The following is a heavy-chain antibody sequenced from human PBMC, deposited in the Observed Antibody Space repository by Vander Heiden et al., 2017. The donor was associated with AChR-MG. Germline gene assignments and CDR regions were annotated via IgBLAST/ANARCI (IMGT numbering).Heavy chain of an antibody. D-gene: IGHD6-19*01. CDR1: GFSFRRYI. J-gene: IGHJ4*02. V-gene: IGHV3-23*01. CDR3: ANSGWDGYRAYDY. CDR2: IKPTGDTT. Sequence: EVQLLESGGDLVQPGGSLRPPCAASGFSFRRYIMSWVRQAPGKGLEWLSAIKPTGDTTYDADSMKSRLTISRDNSRNLLLLQMTSLRAEDTAVYHCANSGWDGYRAYDYWGRGTLVTVSS.